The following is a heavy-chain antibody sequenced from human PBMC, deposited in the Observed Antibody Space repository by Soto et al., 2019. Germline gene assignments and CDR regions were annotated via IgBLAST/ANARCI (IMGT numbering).Heavy chain of an antibody. CDR3: VRDPSSVTTRRLDY. D-gene: IGHD1-1*01. CDR2: TSYDGSSE. Sequence: QVQLVESGGGVVQPGRSLRLSCVASGFSFSGFAMQWVRQAPGKGLECVAVTSYDGSSEKYADSVKGRFTISRDNSKNTMYLQMNSLRAEDTAVYYCVRDPSSVTTRRLDYWGQGTLVTVSS. J-gene: IGHJ4*02. V-gene: IGHV3-30-3*01. CDR1: GFSFSGFA.